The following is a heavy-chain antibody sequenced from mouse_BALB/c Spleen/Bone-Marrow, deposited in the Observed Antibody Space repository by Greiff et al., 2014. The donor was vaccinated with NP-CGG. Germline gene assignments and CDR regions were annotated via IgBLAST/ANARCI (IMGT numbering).Heavy chain of an antibody. Sequence: VQLQQSGPELGKPGASVKMSCKASGYTFTSYVMHWGKQKPGQGLEWIGYINPYNDGTKYNEKFKGKATLTSDKSSSTAYMELSSLTSEDSAVYYCARKVWYYAMDYWGQGTSVTVSS. J-gene: IGHJ4*01. CDR3: ARKVWYYAMDY. CDR1: GYTFTSYV. CDR2: INPYNDGT. V-gene: IGHV1-14*01. D-gene: IGHD2-10*02.